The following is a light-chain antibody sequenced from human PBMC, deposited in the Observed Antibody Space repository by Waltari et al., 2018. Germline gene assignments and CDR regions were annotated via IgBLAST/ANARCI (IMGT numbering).Light chain of an antibody. V-gene: IGLV1-47*01. J-gene: IGLJ3*02. CDR3: AAWDDSLSGRV. CDR2: RNN. Sequence: QSVLTPPPSASGTPGQRVTISCSGSRSNIGRNYVYWYQQLPGTAPKLLIYRNNQRPSGVPDRFSGSKSGTSASLAISGLRSEDEADYYCAAWDDSLSGRVFGGGTKVTVL. CDR1: RSNIGRNY.